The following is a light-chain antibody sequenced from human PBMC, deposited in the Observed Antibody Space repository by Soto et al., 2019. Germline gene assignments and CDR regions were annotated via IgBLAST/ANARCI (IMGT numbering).Light chain of an antibody. V-gene: IGLV2-8*01. J-gene: IGLJ1*01. Sequence: QSVLTQPASASGSPGQSVAISCTGTSSGVGGYNYVSWYQQHPGKAPKLMIYDVSKRPSGVPDRFSGSKSGNTASLTVTGLQAEDEADYYCSSYAGTHIVFGTGTKVTVL. CDR1: SSGVGGYNY. CDR2: DVS. CDR3: SSYAGTHIV.